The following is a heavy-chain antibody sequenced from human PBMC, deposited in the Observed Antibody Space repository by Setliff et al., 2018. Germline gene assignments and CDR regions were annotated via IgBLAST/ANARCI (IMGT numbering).Heavy chain of an antibody. Sequence: SETLSLTCTVSGGSVGNSHYYWNWIRQSPKKGLEWIGEIMPGRDTLYSPSLKSRVTISVDTSKNQFSLNVNSVTAADTAVYYSARGRNIAARLLDSWGQGTLVTVSS. J-gene: IGHJ4*02. V-gene: IGHV4-39*07. CDR1: GGSVGNSHYY. CDR3: ARGRNIAARLLDS. CDR2: IMPGRDT. D-gene: IGHD6-6*01.